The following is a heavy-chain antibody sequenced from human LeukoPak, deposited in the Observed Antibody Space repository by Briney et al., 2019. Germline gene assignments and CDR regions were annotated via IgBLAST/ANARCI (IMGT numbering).Heavy chain of an antibody. J-gene: IGHJ5*02. Sequence: ASVKVSCKVSGYTLTELSMHWVRQAPGKGLEWMGGFDPEDGETTYAQKFQGRVTMTEDTSTDTAYMELSSLRSEDTAVYYCATGTNMVRGVIGNWFDPWGQGALVTVSS. CDR2: FDPEDGET. CDR1: GYTLTELS. CDR3: ATGTNMVRGVIGNWFDP. V-gene: IGHV1-24*01. D-gene: IGHD3-10*01.